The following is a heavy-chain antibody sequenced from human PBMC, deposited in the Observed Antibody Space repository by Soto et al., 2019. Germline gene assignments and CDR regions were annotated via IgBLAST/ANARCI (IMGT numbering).Heavy chain of an antibody. D-gene: IGHD3-3*01. CDR1: GFTFSDHY. J-gene: IGHJ6*02. CDR2: TRNKANSYTT. V-gene: IGHV3-72*01. Sequence: PGGSLRLSCAASGFTFSDHYMDWVRQAPGKGLEWVGRTRNKANSYTTEYAASVKGRFTISRDDSKNSLYLQMNSLKTEDTAVYYCARDSDFPGPMDVWGQGTTVTV. CDR3: ARDSDFPGPMDV.